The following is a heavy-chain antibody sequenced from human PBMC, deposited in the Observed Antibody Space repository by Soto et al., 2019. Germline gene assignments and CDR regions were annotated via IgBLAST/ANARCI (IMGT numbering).Heavy chain of an antibody. Sequence: EVQLVESGGGLVQPGGSLRLSCAASGFTFSSYDMHWVRQATGKGLEWVSAIGTAGDTYYPGSVKGRFTISRENAKNSLYLQMNSLRAGDTAVYYCARSWKASRLGELSHDAFDIWGQGTMVTVSS. CDR2: IGTAGDT. CDR1: GFTFSSYD. V-gene: IGHV3-13*04. D-gene: IGHD3-16*02. J-gene: IGHJ3*02. CDR3: ARSWKASRLGELSHDAFDI.